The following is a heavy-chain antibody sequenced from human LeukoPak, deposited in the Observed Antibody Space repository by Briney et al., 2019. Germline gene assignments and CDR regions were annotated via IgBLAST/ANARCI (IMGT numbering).Heavy chain of an antibody. V-gene: IGHV3-43*02. CDR2: ISADGGST. CDR3: AKDKAGTIVWYGRWAIGLFDY. J-gene: IGHJ4*02. CDR1: GFNFDAYA. D-gene: IGHD6-13*01. Sequence: TGGSLRLSCAASGFNFDAYAMHWVRQVPGKGLQWISLISADGGSTYYADSVKGRFTISRDNSRNSLYLQMNSLTTEDTAFYYCAKDKAGTIVWYGRWAIGLFDYWGQGTLLTVSS.